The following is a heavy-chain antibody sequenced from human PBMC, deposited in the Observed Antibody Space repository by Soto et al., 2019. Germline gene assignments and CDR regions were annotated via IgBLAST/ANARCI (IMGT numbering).Heavy chain of an antibody. J-gene: IGHJ4*02. CDR1: GGSISRISYY. V-gene: IGHV4-39*01. D-gene: IGHD3-10*01. Sequence: SETLSLTCTVSGGSISRISYYWGWIRQPPGKGPGWIGSIHYSGTTYSNPSLKSRVTISEDTSKNQFSLKLTSVTAADTAVYYCVGGVFDYWGQGSLVTVSS. CDR2: IHYSGTT. CDR3: VGGVFDY.